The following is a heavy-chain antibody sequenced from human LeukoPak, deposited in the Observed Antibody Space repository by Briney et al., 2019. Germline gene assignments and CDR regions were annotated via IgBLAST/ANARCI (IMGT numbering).Heavy chain of an antibody. CDR2: ISGSGGST. CDR3: ATRYDFWSGYEDY. D-gene: IGHD3-3*01. CDR1: GFIFSSYA. Sequence: GGSLRLSCAASGFIFSSYAMSWVRQAPGKGLEWVSAISGSGGSTHYADSVKGRFTISRDNSKNTLCLQMNSLRAEDTAVYYCATRYDFWSGYEDYWGQGTLVTVSS. J-gene: IGHJ4*02. V-gene: IGHV3-23*01.